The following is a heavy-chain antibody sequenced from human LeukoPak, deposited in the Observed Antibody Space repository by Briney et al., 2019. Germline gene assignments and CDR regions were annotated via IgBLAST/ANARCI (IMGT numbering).Heavy chain of an antibody. CDR1: GYTFTSYY. CDR3: ARDPPAGTDNSNFDY. CDR2: INPSGGST. D-gene: IGHD6-13*01. V-gene: IGHV1-46*01. J-gene: IGHJ4*02. Sequence: ASVKVSCKASGYTFTSYYMHWVRHAPGQGLEWMGIINPSGGSTSYAQKFQGRVTMTRDTSTSTVYMELSSLRSEDTAVYYCARDPPAGTDNSNFDYWGQGTLVTVSS.